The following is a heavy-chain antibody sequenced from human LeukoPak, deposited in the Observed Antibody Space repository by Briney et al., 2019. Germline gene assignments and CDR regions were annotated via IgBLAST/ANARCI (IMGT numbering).Heavy chain of an antibody. CDR2: IYYSGST. V-gene: IGHV4-59*01. J-gene: IGHJ3*02. CDR1: GGSISTYY. Sequence: SETLSLTCTVSGGSISTYYWNWIRQPPGKGLEWIGYIYYSGSTNCNPSLKSRVTISVDTSKNQFSLKLSSVTAADTAVYYCARVQIVGTSRHAFDIWGQGTMVTVSS. D-gene: IGHD1-26*01. CDR3: ARVQIVGTSRHAFDI.